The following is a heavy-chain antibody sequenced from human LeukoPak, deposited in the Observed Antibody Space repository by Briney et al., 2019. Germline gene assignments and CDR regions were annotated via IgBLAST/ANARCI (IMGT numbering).Heavy chain of an antibody. D-gene: IGHD5-12*01. Sequence: SETLSLTCTVSGGSISSSSYYWGWIRQPPGKGLEWIGYIYYSGSTNYNPSLKSRVTISVDTSKNQFSLKLSSVTAADTAVYYCARMGYSGYDSDYWGQGTLVTVSS. CDR3: ARMGYSGYDSDY. CDR1: GGSISSSSYY. CDR2: IYYSGST. J-gene: IGHJ4*02. V-gene: IGHV4-61*05.